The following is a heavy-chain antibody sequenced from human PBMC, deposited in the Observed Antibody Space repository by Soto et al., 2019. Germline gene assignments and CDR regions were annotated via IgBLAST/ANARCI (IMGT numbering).Heavy chain of an antibody. Sequence: SVKVSCKASGVTFSSYAISWVRQAPGQGLEWMGGIIPIFGTANYAQKFQGRVTITADESTSTAYMELSSLRSEDTAVYYCARGGIAAAGEVDYYYGMDVWGQGTTVTVSS. D-gene: IGHD6-13*01. CDR1: GVTFSSYA. CDR3: ARGGIAAAGEVDYYYGMDV. V-gene: IGHV1-69*13. CDR2: IIPIFGTA. J-gene: IGHJ6*02.